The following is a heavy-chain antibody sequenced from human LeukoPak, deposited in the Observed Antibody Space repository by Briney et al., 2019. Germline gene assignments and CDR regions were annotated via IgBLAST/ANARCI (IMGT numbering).Heavy chain of an antibody. CDR3: ARELYDSSGYSPPTNFDY. CDR1: GYTFINHW. CDR2: INPTGSST. Sequence: ASVKVSCKASGYTFINHWMHWVRQAPGQGLEWLGLINPTGSSTLYAQKFQGRVTMTRDMSTTTDYMELSSLRSDDTAVYYCARELYDSSGYSPPTNFDYWGQGTLVTVSS. V-gene: IGHV1-46*01. J-gene: IGHJ4*02. D-gene: IGHD3-22*01.